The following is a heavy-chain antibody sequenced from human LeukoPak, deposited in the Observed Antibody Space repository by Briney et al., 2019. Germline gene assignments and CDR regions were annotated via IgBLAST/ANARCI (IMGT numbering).Heavy chain of an antibody. CDR1: GGSISSYY. J-gene: IGHJ4*02. V-gene: IGHV4-59*01. D-gene: IGHD3-22*01. Sequence: SETLSLTCTVSGGSISSYYWSWIRQPPGKGLEWIGYIYYSGSTNYNPSLKSRVTISVDTSKNQFSLKLSSVTAADTAVYYCPRDYYYDSSGYYSIFDYWGQGTLVTVSS. CDR2: IYYSGST. CDR3: PRDYYYDSSGYYSIFDY.